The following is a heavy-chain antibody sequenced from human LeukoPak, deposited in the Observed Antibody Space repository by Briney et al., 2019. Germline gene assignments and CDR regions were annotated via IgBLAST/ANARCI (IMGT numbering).Heavy chain of an antibody. J-gene: IGHJ4*02. CDR1: GFTFSTYW. V-gene: IGHV3-7*03. Sequence: PGGSLRLSCVVSGFTFSTYWMSWVRQAPGKGLECVATIKQDGSVKNYADSVKGRFTISRDNAKNSLYLQMNSLRAEDTALYYCAKDEGYSSSWYLAYWGQGTLVTVSS. CDR2: IKQDGSVK. D-gene: IGHD6-13*01. CDR3: AKDEGYSSSWYLAY.